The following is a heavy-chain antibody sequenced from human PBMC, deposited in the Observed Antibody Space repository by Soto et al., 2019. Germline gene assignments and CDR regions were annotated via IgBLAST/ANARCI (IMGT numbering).Heavy chain of an antibody. V-gene: IGHV1-18*04. CDR1: GYTFTSYG. Sequence: SVKVSFKASGYTFTSYGISWVRQAPVQGLEWMGGIIAYNGNTNYAQKLQGRVTMTTDKSTSTAYMELRSLRSDDTAVYYCARDTTSYGSGSYYTGWEDYGMDVWGQGTTVTVYS. CDR2: IIAYNGNT. J-gene: IGHJ6*02. CDR3: ARDTTSYGSGSYYTGWEDYGMDV. D-gene: IGHD3-10*01.